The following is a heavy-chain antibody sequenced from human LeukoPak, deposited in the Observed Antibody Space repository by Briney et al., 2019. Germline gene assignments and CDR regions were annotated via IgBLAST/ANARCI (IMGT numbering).Heavy chain of an antibody. Sequence: SETLSLTCTVSGGSISSYYWSWMRQPPGKGLEWIGYIYYSGSTNYNPSLKSRVTISVDTSKNQFSLKLSSVTAADKDVYYCARFSMVRGEGGNWFDPWGQGTLVTVSS. CDR1: GGSISSYY. D-gene: IGHD3-10*01. CDR3: ARFSMVRGEGGNWFDP. V-gene: IGHV4-59*01. J-gene: IGHJ5*02. CDR2: IYYSGST.